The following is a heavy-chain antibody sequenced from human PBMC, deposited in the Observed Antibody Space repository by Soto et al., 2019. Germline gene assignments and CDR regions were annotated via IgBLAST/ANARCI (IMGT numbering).Heavy chain of an antibody. CDR2: IYSGGST. D-gene: IGHD1-26*01. CDR3: ARAEVGSGAFDY. CDR1: GFTVSSNY. Sequence: GGSLRLSCAASGFTVSSNYMSWVRQAPGEGLEWVSVIYSGGSTYYADSVKGRFTISRDNSKNTPYLQMNSLRAEDTAVYYCARAEVGSGAFDYWGQGTLVTVSS. V-gene: IGHV3-53*01. J-gene: IGHJ4*02.